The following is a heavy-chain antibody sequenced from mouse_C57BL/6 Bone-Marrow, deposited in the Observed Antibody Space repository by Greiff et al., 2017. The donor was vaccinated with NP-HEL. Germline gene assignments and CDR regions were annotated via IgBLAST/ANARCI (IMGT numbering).Heavy chain of an antibody. J-gene: IGHJ2*01. Sequence: VQLQQSGPGLVKPSQSLSLTCSVTGYSITSGYYWNWIRQFPGNKLEWMGYISYDGSNNYNPSLKNRISITRDTSKNQFFLKLNSVTTEDTATYTTRGYFDYWGQGTTLTVSS. V-gene: IGHV3-6*01. CDR1: GYSITSGYY. CDR2: ISYDGSN. CDR3: RGYFDY.